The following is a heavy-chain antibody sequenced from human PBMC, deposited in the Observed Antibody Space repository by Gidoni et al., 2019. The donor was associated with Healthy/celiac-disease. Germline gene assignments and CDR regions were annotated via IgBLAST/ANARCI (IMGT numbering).Heavy chain of an antibody. CDR3: ARSVMVFFDY. V-gene: IGHV4-34*01. Sequence: QVQLQQWGAGLLTPSETLSLTCAVYGGSFSGYYWSWIRQHPGKGLEWIGEINHSGSTTYNPSLKSRVTISVDTSKNQFSLKLSSLTAADTAVYYCARSVMVFFDYWGQGTLVTVSS. CDR2: INHSGST. J-gene: IGHJ4*02. D-gene: IGHD5-18*01. CDR1: GGSFSGYY.